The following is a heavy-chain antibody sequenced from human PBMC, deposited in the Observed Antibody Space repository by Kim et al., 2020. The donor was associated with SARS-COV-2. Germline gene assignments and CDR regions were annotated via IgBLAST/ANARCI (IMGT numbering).Heavy chain of an antibody. Sequence: SVKVSCKASGGTFSSYAISWVRQAPGQGLEWMGGIIPIFGTANYAQKFQGRVTITADESTSTAYMELSSLRSEDTAVYYCARGLGIAARGILGYYYGMDVWGQGTTVTVSS. CDR1: GGTFSSYA. D-gene: IGHD6-6*01. CDR2: IIPIFGTA. CDR3: ARGLGIAARGILGYYYGMDV. J-gene: IGHJ6*02. V-gene: IGHV1-69*13.